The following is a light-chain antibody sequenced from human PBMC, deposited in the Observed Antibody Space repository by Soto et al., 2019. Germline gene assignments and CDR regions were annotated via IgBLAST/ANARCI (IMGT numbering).Light chain of an antibody. V-gene: IGLV2-23*01. CDR2: EGS. J-gene: IGLJ2*01. Sequence: SVLTQPASVSGSPGQSITISCTGTSSDVGSYNLVSWYQQHPGKAPKLMIYEGSKRPSGVSNRFSGSKSGNTASLTISGRQAEDEADYYCCSYAGSSTYVVFGRGTKLTVL. CDR3: CSYAGSSTYVV. CDR1: SSDVGSYNL.